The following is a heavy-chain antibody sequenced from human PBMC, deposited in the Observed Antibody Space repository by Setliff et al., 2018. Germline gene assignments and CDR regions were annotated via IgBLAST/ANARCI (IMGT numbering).Heavy chain of an antibody. Sequence: SETLSLTCTVSGESIRSNNWWNWVRQPPVKGLEWIGYISYSGRTSYNPSLYSRITVSLDRSKNQFSLQLTSVTAADTAMYYCARVAYPNGGSCRYFDNWGQGTLVTVSS. CDR3: ARVAYPNGGSCRYFDN. CDR1: GESIRSNNW. V-gene: IGHV4-28*03. D-gene: IGHD2-15*01. J-gene: IGHJ4*02. CDR2: ISYSGRT.